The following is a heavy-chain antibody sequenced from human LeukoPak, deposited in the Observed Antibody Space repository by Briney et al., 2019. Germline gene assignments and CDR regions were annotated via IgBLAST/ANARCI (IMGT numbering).Heavy chain of an antibody. D-gene: IGHD6-13*01. J-gene: IGHJ5*02. CDR1: GYTFTSYG. CDR3: ARAPPRIAAAGFNWFDP. Sequence: ASVKVSCKASGYTFTSYGISWVRQAPGQGLEWMGWISAYNGNTNYAQKLQGRVTMTTDTSTSTAYMELRSLRSDDTAVYYCARAPPRIAAAGFNWFDPWGQGTLVTVSS. V-gene: IGHV1-18*01. CDR2: ISAYNGNT.